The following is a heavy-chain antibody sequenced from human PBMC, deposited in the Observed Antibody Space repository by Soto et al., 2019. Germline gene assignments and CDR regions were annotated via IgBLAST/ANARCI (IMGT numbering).Heavy chain of an antibody. V-gene: IGHV1-18*01. CDR3: ARDRLHTRSSITFDY. Sequence: QVQLVQSGAEVKKPGASVKVSCKASGYTFTTYAISWVRQAPGQGREWMGWISTYSGKTDYAQSLQGRVTMTTATYTNTAYMELRSLRSDDTAVYYCARDRLHTRSSITFDYWGQGALVTVSS. D-gene: IGHD6-6*01. J-gene: IGHJ4*02. CDR2: ISTYSGKT. CDR1: GYTFTTYA.